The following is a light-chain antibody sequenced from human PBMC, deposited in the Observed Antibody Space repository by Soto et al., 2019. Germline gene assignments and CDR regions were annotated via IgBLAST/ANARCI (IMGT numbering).Light chain of an antibody. CDR2: GNS. V-gene: IGLV1-40*01. Sequence: QSVLTQPPSVSGAPGQRVTISCTGSNSNIGAGFDVHWYQQFPGTAPKVLIYGNSNRPSGVPDRFSGSKSGTSASLAITGLQAEDEADYYCQSYDSSLSNWVFGGGTKVTVL. CDR1: NSNIGAGFD. CDR3: QSYDSSLSNWV. J-gene: IGLJ3*02.